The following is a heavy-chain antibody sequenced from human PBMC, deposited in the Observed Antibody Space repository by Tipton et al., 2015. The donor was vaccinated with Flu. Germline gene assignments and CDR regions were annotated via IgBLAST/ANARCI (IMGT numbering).Heavy chain of an antibody. CDR1: GYSFTNYG. Sequence: QVQLVQSGAEVKKPGASVKVSCKASGYSFTNYGISWVRQAPGQGLEWMGWISPYSGDTNFAQRLQDRVTMTTDSSTTTAYMELRSLKSDDTALYFCARGWQEDGFDIWGQGTLVTVSS. J-gene: IGHJ3*02. V-gene: IGHV1-18*01. CDR3: ARGWQEDGFDI. CDR2: ISPYSGDT. D-gene: IGHD5-24*01.